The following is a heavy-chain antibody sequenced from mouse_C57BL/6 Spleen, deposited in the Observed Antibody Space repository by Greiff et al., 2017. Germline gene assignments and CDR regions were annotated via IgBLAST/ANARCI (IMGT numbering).Heavy chain of an antibody. D-gene: IGHD2-3*01. Sequence: EVHLVESGPGLVKPSQSLSLTCSVTGYSITSGYYWNWIRQFPGNKLEWRGYISYDGSNNYNPSLKNRISITRDTSKNQFFLKLNSVTTEDTATYYCAREGYEDAMDYWGQGTSVTVSS. CDR1: GYSITSGYY. CDR2: ISYDGSN. CDR3: AREGYEDAMDY. V-gene: IGHV3-6*01. J-gene: IGHJ4*01.